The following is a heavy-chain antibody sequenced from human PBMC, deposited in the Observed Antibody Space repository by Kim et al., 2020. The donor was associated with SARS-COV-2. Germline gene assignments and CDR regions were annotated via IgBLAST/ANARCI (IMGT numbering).Heavy chain of an antibody. Sequence: SETLSLTCTVSGGSISSYYWSWIRQPPGKGLEWIGYIYYSGSTNYNPSLKSRVTISVDTSKNQFSLKLSSVTAADTAVYYCARGGITMIPVGWFDPWGQGTLVTVPS. D-gene: IGHD3-22*01. V-gene: IGHV4-59*13. CDR1: GGSISSYY. J-gene: IGHJ5*02. CDR2: IYYSGST. CDR3: ARGGITMIPVGWFDP.